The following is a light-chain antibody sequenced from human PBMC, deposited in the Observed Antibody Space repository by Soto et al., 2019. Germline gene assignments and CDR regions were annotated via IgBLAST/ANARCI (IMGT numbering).Light chain of an antibody. CDR1: SSDVGGYYY. J-gene: IGLJ2*01. Sequence: QSALPQPASVSGSPGQSITISCTGTSSDVGGYYYVSWYQQYPGKAPKLMIYEVSNRPLRGSNRFSGSKSGNTASLTILGVQYGDQAGCFRRSKGSRRGVVFGGGTKLPVL. CDR3: RSKGSRRGVV. V-gene: IGLV2-14*01. CDR2: EVS.